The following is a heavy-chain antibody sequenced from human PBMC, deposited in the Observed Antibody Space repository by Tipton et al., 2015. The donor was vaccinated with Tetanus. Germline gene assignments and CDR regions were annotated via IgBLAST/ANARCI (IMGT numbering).Heavy chain of an antibody. CDR3: ARRIQVFGPAILDAFDL. D-gene: IGHD3/OR15-3a*01. J-gene: IGHJ3*01. CDR2: IYDNGTT. CDR1: GGSISGYY. Sequence: TLSLTCTVAGGSISGYYWTWIRQPPGKGLGWIGYIYDNGTTSYSPSLKSRVIISVDKSKNQLSLKLGSVTAEDTAIYYCARRIQVFGPAILDAFDLWAQGTMVIVSS. V-gene: IGHV4-59*01.